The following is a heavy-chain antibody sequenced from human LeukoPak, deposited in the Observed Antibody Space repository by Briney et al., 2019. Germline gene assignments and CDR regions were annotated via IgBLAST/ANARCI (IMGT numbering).Heavy chain of an antibody. V-gene: IGHV4-34*01. Sequence: SETLSLTCAVYGGSFSGYYWSWIRQPPGKGLEWIGEINHSGSTNYNPSLKSRVTISVDTSENRFSLKLSSVTAADTAVYYCARNNDFWSGYYYYYYGMDVWGQGTTVTVSS. CDR3: ARNNDFWSGYYYYYYGMDV. CDR1: GGSFSGYY. J-gene: IGHJ6*02. D-gene: IGHD3-3*01. CDR2: INHSGST.